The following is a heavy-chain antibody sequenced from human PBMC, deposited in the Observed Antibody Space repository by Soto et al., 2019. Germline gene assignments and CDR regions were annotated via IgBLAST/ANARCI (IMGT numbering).Heavy chain of an antibody. V-gene: IGHV5-51*01. J-gene: IGHJ6*02. Sequence: GESLKISCKGSGYTFTNYWIGWVRQMPGKGLEWMGIIYPGDSDTKYNPSFQGQVTISADKSIATTYLQWSSLKASDTAIYYCAASIFYYGMDVWGQGTTVTVSS. CDR1: GYTFTNYW. CDR2: IYPGDSDT. CDR3: AASIFYYGMDV.